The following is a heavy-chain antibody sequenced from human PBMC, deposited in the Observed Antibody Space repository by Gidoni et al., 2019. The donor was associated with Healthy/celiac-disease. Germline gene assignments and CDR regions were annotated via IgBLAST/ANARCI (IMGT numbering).Heavy chain of an antibody. J-gene: IGHJ4*02. Sequence: QVQLVQSGAEVTKPGSSVKVSCKASGGTFSSYAISWVRQAPGQGLEWMGGIIPIFGTANYAQKFQGRVTITADESTSTAYMELSSLRSEDTAVYYCARSEKAYYYGSGSYYLDYWGQGTLVTVSS. D-gene: IGHD3-10*01. V-gene: IGHV1-69*01. CDR2: IIPIFGTA. CDR3: ARSEKAYYYGSGSYYLDY. CDR1: GGTFSSYA.